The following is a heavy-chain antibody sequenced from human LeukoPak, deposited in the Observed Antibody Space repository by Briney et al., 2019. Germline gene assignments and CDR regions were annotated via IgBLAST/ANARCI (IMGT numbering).Heavy chain of an antibody. CDR1: GYIFSSYW. CDR3: ARRPPRCNHDRSASCLGNLGAFDI. J-gene: IGHJ3*02. CDR2: IYPGDSDI. V-gene: IGHV5-51*01. Sequence: GESLKISCKTSGYIFSSYWIGWVRQMPGKGLEWMGIIYPGDSDIKYSPSLQGQVTISADKSITTAYLQWSSLQASDTAMYYCARRPPRCNHDRSASCLGNLGAFDIWAKGQWSPSLQ. D-gene: IGHD3-22*01.